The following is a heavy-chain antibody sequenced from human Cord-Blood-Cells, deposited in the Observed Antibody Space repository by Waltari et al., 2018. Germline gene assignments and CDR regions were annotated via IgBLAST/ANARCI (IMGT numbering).Heavy chain of an antibody. CDR1: GGSISSSSYY. V-gene: IGHV4-39*07. Sequence: QLQLQESGPGLVKPSETLSLTCTVSGGSISSSSYYWGWIRQPPGKGLEWIGGIYYSGSTYDNPSLKSRVPISVDTSKNQFSLKLSSVTAADTAVYYCARAYDSSGYYYRGSYWYFDLWGRGTLVTVSS. CDR3: ARAYDSSGYYYRGSYWYFDL. J-gene: IGHJ2*01. CDR2: IYYSGST. D-gene: IGHD3-22*01.